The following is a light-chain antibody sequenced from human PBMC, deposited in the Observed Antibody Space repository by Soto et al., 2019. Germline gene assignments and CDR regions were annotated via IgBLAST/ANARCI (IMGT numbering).Light chain of an antibody. CDR2: GAS. J-gene: IGKJ1*01. CDR1: QSVSSSF. Sequence: EILLTPASGTLSLSPGGGATLACRSSQSVSSSFLAWYQQKPGQAPRLLIYGASSRATGIPDRFSGSGSGTDFTLTISRLEPEDFAVYYCQQYGSSLRTFGQGTKVDIK. CDR3: QQYGSSLRT. V-gene: IGKV3-20*01.